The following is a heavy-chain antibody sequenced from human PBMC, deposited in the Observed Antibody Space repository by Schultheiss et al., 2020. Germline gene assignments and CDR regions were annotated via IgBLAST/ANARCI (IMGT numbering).Heavy chain of an antibody. J-gene: IGHJ5*02. CDR2: ISYDGSNK. CDR3: AKDRYCSSTSCPDWFDP. V-gene: IGHV3-30*18. D-gene: IGHD2-2*01. CDR1: GFTFSSYG. Sequence: GESLKISCAASGFTFSSYGMHWVRQAPGKGLEWVAVISYDGSNKYYADSVKGRFTISRDNSKNTLYLQMNSLRAEDTAVYYCAKDRYCSSTSCPDWFDPWGQGTLVTVSS.